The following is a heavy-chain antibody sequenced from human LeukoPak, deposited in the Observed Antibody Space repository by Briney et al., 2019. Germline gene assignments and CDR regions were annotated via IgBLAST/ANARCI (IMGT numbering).Heavy chain of an antibody. V-gene: IGHV3-23*01. D-gene: IGHD6-19*01. Sequence: GGSLRLSCAASGFTFSPYALSWVRQAPGKGLEWVSSISGSDGSTFYADSVKGRFSISRDNSKNTLYMHMNSLRAEDTALYYCATASYSSGPYYYGMDVWGHGTTVTVSS. J-gene: IGHJ6*02. CDR3: ATASYSSGPYYYGMDV. CDR2: ISGSDGST. CDR1: GFTFSPYA.